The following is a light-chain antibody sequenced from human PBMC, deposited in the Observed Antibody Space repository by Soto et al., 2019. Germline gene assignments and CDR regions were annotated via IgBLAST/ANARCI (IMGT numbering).Light chain of an antibody. Sequence: DIQMTQSPSTLSASVGDGVTITCRASQSISSYLNWYHQKPGKAPKLLIYAASSLQSGVPSRFSGSGSGTDFTLTISSLQPEDFATYYCQQSYSTTITFGQGTRLEIK. CDR1: QSISSY. CDR3: QQSYSTTIT. V-gene: IGKV1-39*01. CDR2: AAS. J-gene: IGKJ5*01.